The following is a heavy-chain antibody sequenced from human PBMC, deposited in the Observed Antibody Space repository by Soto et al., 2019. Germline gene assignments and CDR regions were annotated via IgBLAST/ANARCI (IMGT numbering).Heavy chain of an antibody. V-gene: IGHV5-51*01. J-gene: IGHJ2*01. D-gene: IGHD3-22*01. Sequence: GESLKISYKGSGYSFTSYWIGWVRQMPGKGLEWMGIIYPGDSDTRYSPSFQGQVTISADKSISTAYLQWSSLKASDTAMFYCARHDSSGYSPYWYFDLWGRGTLVTVSS. CDR1: GYSFTSYW. CDR2: IYPGDSDT. CDR3: ARHDSSGYSPYWYFDL.